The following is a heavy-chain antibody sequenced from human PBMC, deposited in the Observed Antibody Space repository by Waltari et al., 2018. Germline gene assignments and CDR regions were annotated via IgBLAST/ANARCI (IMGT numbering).Heavy chain of an antibody. V-gene: IGHV4-38-2*01. CDR3: ARHAYDYNIDY. D-gene: IGHD4-4*01. CDR1: GYSISSGYY. Sequence: QVQLQESGPGLVKPSETLSLTCAVSGYSISSGYYWGWIRQPPGKGLEWIGSIYHSGSTYYNPSLKSRVTISGDTSKNQFSLKLSSVTAADTAGYYCARHAYDYNIDYWGQGTLVTVSS. J-gene: IGHJ4*02. CDR2: IYHSGST.